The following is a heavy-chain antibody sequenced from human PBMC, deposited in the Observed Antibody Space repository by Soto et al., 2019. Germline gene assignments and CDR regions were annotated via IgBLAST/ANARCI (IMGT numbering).Heavy chain of an antibody. D-gene: IGHD3-10*01. V-gene: IGHV1-69*02. Sequence: QVQLVQSGTEVKKPGSSVKVSCKASGDTFSFYTINWVRQAPGLGLEWVGRINPIVSMLNYAQKFQGRVSMTADKSTITAYMELRSLRSDDTAMYFCAASYGSGYRAFDYWGQGALVIVSS. CDR1: GDTFSFYT. J-gene: IGHJ4*02. CDR3: AASYGSGYRAFDY. CDR2: INPIVSML.